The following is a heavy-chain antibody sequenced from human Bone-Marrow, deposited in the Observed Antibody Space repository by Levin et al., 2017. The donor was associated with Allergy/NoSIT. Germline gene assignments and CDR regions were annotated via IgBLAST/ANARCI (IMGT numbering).Heavy chain of an antibody. CDR1: GEERRREK. Sequence: SETLSLKGRGEGEERRREKGRGRRKKEGKGLEWIGYIYYRLIFPSPPSLPLLFTMSVDTSRNQFSLTLNSVTAADTAVYYCARDRVVASSGTYYYYGMAVWGQGTTVTVSS. CDR3: ARDRVVASSGTYYYYGMAV. CDR2: IYYRLIF. V-gene: IGHV4-59*01. D-gene: IGHD2-15*01. J-gene: IGHJ6*02.